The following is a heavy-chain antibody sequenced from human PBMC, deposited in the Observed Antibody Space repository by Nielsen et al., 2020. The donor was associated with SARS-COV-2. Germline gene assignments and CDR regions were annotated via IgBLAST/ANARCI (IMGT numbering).Heavy chain of an antibody. Sequence: SLKISCAASGFTFDDYAMHWVRQAPGKGLEWVSGISWNSGSIGYADSVKGRFTISRDNSKNTLYLQMNSLRAEDTAVYYCAKDLGAYHYFDYWGQGTLVTVSS. V-gene: IGHV3-9*01. CDR2: ISWNSGSI. CDR3: AKDLGAYHYFDY. CDR1: GFTFDDYA. D-gene: IGHD3-16*01. J-gene: IGHJ4*02.